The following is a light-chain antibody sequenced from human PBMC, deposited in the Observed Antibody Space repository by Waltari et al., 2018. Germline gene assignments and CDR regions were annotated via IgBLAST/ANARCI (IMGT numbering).Light chain of an antibody. CDR1: KLGDKY. J-gene: IGLJ1*01. Sequence: SYELTQPPSVSVSPGQTASITCSGDKLGDKYACWYQQKPGQSPVLVIYQDSKRPSGIPGRFSGSNSGNKATLTISGTQAMDEADYYCQAWDSSTASYVFGTGTKVTVL. CDR2: QDS. V-gene: IGLV3-1*01. CDR3: QAWDSSTASYV.